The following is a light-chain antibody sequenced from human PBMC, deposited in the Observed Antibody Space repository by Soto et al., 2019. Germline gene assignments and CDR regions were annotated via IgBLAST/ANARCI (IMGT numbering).Light chain of an antibody. CDR3: QQLNSYPLT. J-gene: IGKJ4*01. Sequence: DIQLTQSPSSLSASVGDRVTLTCRASQGISNYLAWYQQKPGKVPKLLIYAASTLQSGVPSRFSGSGSGTDFTLTISSLQPEDVATYYCQQLNSYPLTFGGGTKVDIK. CDR1: QGISNY. CDR2: AAS. V-gene: IGKV1-27*01.